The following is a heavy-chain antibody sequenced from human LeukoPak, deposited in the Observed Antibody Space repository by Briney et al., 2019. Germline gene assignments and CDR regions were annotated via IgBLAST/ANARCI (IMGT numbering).Heavy chain of an antibody. CDR3: ARAYSSGWYYFDY. CDR2: IFYSGST. J-gene: IGHJ4*02. Sequence: SETLSLTCTVSGDSIRNFYWSWIRQPPGKGLEWIGSIFYSGSTNYNPSLKSRVTISIHTSKTQFSLKLNSVTAADTAAYFCARAYSSGWYYFDYWGQGTLVTVSS. D-gene: IGHD6-19*01. V-gene: IGHV4-59*01. CDR1: GDSIRNFY.